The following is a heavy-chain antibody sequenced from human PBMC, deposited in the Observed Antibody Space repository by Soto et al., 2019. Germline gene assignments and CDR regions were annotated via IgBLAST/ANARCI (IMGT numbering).Heavy chain of an antibody. CDR2: ISGYNGNT. V-gene: IGHV1-18*01. J-gene: IGHJ3*02. CDR1: GYTFTSSG. CDR3: ARAPGYCNSTICYIDTFDI. Sequence: EASVKVSCKPSGYTFTSSGISWVRQAPGQGLEWMGWISGYNGNTNYAQKFRGRVTMTTDTSTTTAYMEVRSLRADDTAVYYCARAPGYCNSTICYIDTFDIWGQGTMVTVSS. D-gene: IGHD2-2*02.